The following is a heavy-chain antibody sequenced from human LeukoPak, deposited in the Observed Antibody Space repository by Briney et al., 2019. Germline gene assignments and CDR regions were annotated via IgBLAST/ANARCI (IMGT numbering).Heavy chain of an antibody. Sequence: PGGSLRLSCAASGFTFSDYYMSWIRQAPGKGLEWVSYISSSSSYTNYADSVKGRFTISRVNAKNSLYLQMNSLRAEDTAVYYCARVEWYCSGGSCYGNWFDPWGQGTLVTVSS. D-gene: IGHD2-15*01. CDR1: GFTFSDYY. CDR3: ARVEWYCSGGSCYGNWFDP. V-gene: IGHV3-11*05. CDR2: ISSSSSYT. J-gene: IGHJ5*02.